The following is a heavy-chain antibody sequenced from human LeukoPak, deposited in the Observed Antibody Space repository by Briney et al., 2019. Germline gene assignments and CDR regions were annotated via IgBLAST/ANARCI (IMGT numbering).Heavy chain of an antibody. J-gene: IGHJ4*02. D-gene: IGHD2-2*01. CDR2: INPNSGGT. Sequence: ASVKVSCKASGYTFTGYFMHWVRQAPGQGLEWMGWINPNSGGTNYAQKFQGRVTMTRDTSISTAYMELSRLRSDDTAVYYCANSIVYCSSTSCYFTRGQGTLVTVSS. V-gene: IGHV1-2*02. CDR3: ANSIVYCSSTSCYFT. CDR1: GYTFTGYF.